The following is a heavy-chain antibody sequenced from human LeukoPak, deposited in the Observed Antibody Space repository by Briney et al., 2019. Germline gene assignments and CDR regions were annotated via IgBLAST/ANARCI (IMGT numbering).Heavy chain of an antibody. J-gene: IGHJ3*02. V-gene: IGHV4-59*12. CDR2: ISYSGST. D-gene: IGHD6-6*01. Sequence: SETLSLTCTAPVGSISSYYRSCIRQPPGKGLEWIEYISYSGSTNYNPSLKSRVTISVDTSKNQFSLKLNSVTAADTAVYYCAAYSSSFLAFDIWGQGTMVTVSS. CDR1: VGSISSYY. CDR3: AAYSSSFLAFDI.